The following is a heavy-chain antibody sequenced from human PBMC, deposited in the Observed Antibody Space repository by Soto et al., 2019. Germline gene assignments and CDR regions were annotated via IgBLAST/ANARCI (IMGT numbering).Heavy chain of an antibody. V-gene: IGHV3-48*03. J-gene: IGHJ4*02. Sequence: GSLRLSCEASGFSFSSFAMNWVRQAPGRGLGWVSYISDDGASIYYADSLKGRFTISRDNAKNSLSLQMNNLRAEDTAVYYCARENSVQAWLHHFDHWGLGTLVTVS. CDR1: GFSFSSFA. CDR3: ARENSVQAWLHHFDH. CDR2: ISDDGASI. D-gene: IGHD5-18*01.